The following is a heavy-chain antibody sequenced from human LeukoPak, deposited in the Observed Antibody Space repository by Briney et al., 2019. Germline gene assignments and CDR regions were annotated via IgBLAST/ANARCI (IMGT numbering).Heavy chain of an antibody. J-gene: IGHJ4*02. CDR2: IYSSGST. CDR1: GFTVSNSY. V-gene: IGHV3-53*01. CDR3: APSAFDY. Sequence: PGGSLRLSCAASGFTVSNSYMSWVRQAPGKGLEWVSVIYSSGSTYYADSVKGRFTISRDNSKNTMYLQMNSLRVEDTAVYYCAPSAFDYWGQGTLVTVSS.